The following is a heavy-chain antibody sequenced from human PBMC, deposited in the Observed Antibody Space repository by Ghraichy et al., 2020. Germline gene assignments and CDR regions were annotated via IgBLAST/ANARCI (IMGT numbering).Heavy chain of an antibody. Sequence: GESLNISCEASGFTFNTYHMSWVRQAPGKGLEWVSYINSGSSTIYYANSVKGRFTISRDNAKNSLYLQMNSLRDEDTAVYYCARDSNYGGTFDHLGQGTLVTVST. D-gene: IGHD4-23*01. V-gene: IGHV3-48*02. CDR2: INSGSSTI. CDR3: ARDSNYGGTFDH. CDR1: GFTFNTYH. J-gene: IGHJ4*02.